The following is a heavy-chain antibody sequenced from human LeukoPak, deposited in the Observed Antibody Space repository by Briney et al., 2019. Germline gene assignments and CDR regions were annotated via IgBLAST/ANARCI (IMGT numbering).Heavy chain of an antibody. Sequence: GGSLRLSCAASGFTFDDYAMHWVRQAPGKGLEWVSGISWNSGSIGYADSVKGRFTISRDNAKNSLYLQMNSLRAEDTALYYCAKANGYSSGWFRFDPWGQGTLVTVSS. V-gene: IGHV3-9*01. CDR1: GFTFDDYA. CDR3: AKANGYSSGWFRFDP. CDR2: ISWNSGSI. J-gene: IGHJ5*02. D-gene: IGHD6-19*01.